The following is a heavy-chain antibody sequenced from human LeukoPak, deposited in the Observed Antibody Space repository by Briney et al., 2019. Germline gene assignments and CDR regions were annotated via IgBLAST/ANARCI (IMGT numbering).Heavy chain of an antibody. CDR3: ARDRIVGYYDSSGYLNAFDI. CDR2: INPSGGST. Sequence: GASVKVSCKASGYTFTSYYMHWVRQAPGQGLEWMGIINPSGGSTSYAQKFQGRVTMTRDMSTSTVYMELSSLRSEDTAVYYCARDRIVGYYDSSGYLNAFDIWGQGTMVTVSS. CDR1: GYTFTSYY. J-gene: IGHJ3*02. D-gene: IGHD3-22*01. V-gene: IGHV1-46*01.